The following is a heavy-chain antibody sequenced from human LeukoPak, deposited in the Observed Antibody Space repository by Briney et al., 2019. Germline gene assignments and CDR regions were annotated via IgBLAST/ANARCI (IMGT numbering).Heavy chain of an antibody. CDR2: IIPIFGTA. J-gene: IGHJ5*02. Sequence: GSSVKVSCKASGGTFSSYAISWVRQAPGQGLEWIGRIIPIFGTANYAQKFQGRVTITTDESTSTAYMELSSLRSEDTAVYYCARDGPWWYCSGGSCYRRVRNWFDPWGQGTLVTVSS. V-gene: IGHV1-69*05. D-gene: IGHD2-15*01. CDR1: GGTFSSYA. CDR3: ARDGPWWYCSGGSCYRRVRNWFDP.